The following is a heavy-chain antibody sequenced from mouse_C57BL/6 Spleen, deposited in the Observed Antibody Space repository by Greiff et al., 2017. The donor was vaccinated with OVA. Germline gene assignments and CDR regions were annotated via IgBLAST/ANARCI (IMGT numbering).Heavy chain of an antibody. CDR1: GYTFTEYT. CDR3: ARDEDAYYYGSTYWYFDV. CDR2: FYPGSGSI. J-gene: IGHJ1*03. V-gene: IGHV1-62-2*01. D-gene: IGHD1-1*01. Sequence: QVHVKQSGAELVKPGASVKLSCKASGYTFTEYTIHWVKQRSGQGLEWIGWFYPGSGSIKYNEKFKDKATLTADKSSSTAYMQLSRLTSEDSAVYVGARDEDAYYYGSTYWYFDVWGTGTTVTVSS.